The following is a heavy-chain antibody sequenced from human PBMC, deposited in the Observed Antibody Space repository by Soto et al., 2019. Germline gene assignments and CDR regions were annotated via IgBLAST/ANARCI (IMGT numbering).Heavy chain of an antibody. V-gene: IGHV3-23*01. CDR2: ISGTSDMT. Sequence: EVQLLESGGDLVEPGGSLRLSCVGSGFTFSSYPMNWVRQAPGKGLEWVSAISGTSDMTYYANSVTGRFTISRDNSKNTLYLQVSSLRVEDTAIYYCAKYRWGATTVTSINWGRGTLVTVYS. CDR3: AKYRWGATTVTSIN. D-gene: IGHD4-4*01. CDR1: GFTFSSYP. J-gene: IGHJ1*01.